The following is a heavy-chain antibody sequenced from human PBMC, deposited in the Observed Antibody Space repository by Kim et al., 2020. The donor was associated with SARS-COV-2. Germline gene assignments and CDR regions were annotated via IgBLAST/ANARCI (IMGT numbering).Heavy chain of an antibody. CDR3: AKSITTSCYTTIDY. D-gene: IGHD2-2*02. V-gene: IGHV3-23*01. CDR1: GFTFSSFA. CDR2: ISGVGDTT. Sequence: GGSLRLSCAAPGFTFSSFAMSWVRQAPGKGLELVTAISGVGDTTYYADSVKGRFTISRDNSKITWYLQMNSLRAEDTAVYYCAKSITTSCYTTIDYWGQG. J-gene: IGHJ4*02.